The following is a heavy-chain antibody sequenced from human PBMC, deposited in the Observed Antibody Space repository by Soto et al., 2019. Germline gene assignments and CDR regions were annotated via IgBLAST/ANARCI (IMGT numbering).Heavy chain of an antibody. Sequence: PSETLSLTCTVSGGSISSSSYYWGWIRQPPGKGLEWIGSTYYSGSTYYNPSLKSRVTISVDTSKNQFSLKLSSVTAADTAVYYCARHYSGADPFSWDYWGQGTLVTVSS. CDR3: ARHYSGADPFSWDY. D-gene: IGHD2-21*01. CDR2: TYYSGST. CDR1: GGSISSSSYY. J-gene: IGHJ4*02. V-gene: IGHV4-39*01.